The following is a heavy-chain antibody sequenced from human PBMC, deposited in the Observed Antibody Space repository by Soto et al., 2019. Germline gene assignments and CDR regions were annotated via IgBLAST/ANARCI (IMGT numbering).Heavy chain of an antibody. J-gene: IGHJ4*02. Sequence: SQLLRPPFRVLDGAIRAHGWGRIRKPPGKGLEWIGYIYFSGSTNYNPPLKSRVTVPVHTSKNQFPLKLSSVTPEDTAVYYCARALYSSGRAAFGYWGQGTLVTVSS. CDR1: DGAIRAHG. CDR3: ARALYSSGRAAFGY. D-gene: IGHD6-19*01. V-gene: IGHV4-59*11. CDR2: IYFSGST.